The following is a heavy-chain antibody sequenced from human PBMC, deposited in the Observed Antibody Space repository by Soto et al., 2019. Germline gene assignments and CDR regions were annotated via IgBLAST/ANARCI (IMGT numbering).Heavy chain of an antibody. V-gene: IGHV1-69*13. Sequence: ASVKVSCKASRYTYTSYGISWLRQAPGQGLEWMGGIIPIFGTANYAQKFQGRVTITADESTSTAYMELSSLRSEDTALYYCAGGPSRQWPHGYFDYWGQGTLVTVSS. CDR1: RYTYTSYG. CDR2: IIPIFGTA. D-gene: IGHD6-19*01. J-gene: IGHJ4*02. CDR3: AGGPSRQWPHGYFDY.